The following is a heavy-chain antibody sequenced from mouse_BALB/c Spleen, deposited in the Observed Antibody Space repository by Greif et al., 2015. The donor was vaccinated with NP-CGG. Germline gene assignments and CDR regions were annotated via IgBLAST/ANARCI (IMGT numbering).Heavy chain of an antibody. Sequence: SGPELMKPGASVKISCKASGYSFTSYYMHWVKQSHGKSLEWIGYIDPFNGGTSYNQKFKGKATLTVDKSSSTAYMHLSSLTSEDSAVYYCARSAYYRYGGAMDYWGQGTSVTVSS. CDR3: ARSAYYRYGGAMDY. D-gene: IGHD2-14*01. V-gene: IGHV1S135*01. CDR1: GYSFTSYY. CDR2: IDPFNGGT. J-gene: IGHJ4*01.